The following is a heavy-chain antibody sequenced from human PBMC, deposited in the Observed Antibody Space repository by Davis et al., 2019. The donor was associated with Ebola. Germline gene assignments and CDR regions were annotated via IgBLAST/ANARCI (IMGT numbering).Heavy chain of an antibody. CDR3: ERFDIAATTDY. J-gene: IGHJ4*02. CDR2: IYYSGST. V-gene: IGHV4-39*01. Sequence: SETLSLTCTVSGGSISSSSYYWGWIRQPPGKGLEWIGSIYYSGSTYYNPSLKSRVTISVDTSKNQFSLKLNSVTAADTAVYYCERFDIAATTDYWGQGTLVTVSS. CDR1: GGSISSSSYY. D-gene: IGHD5-12*01.